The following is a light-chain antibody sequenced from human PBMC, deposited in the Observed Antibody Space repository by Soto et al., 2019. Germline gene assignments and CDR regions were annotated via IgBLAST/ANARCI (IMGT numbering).Light chain of an antibody. Sequence: IVMTQSPATLSVSPGERTTLSCRASQSVSSNLAWYQQKPGQAPRLLSYGASTRATGIPARFSGSGSGTEFTLTISSLQSEDFAVYYCQQYNGWPLTFGQGTKLEIK. CDR1: QSVSSN. J-gene: IGKJ2*01. V-gene: IGKV3-15*01. CDR2: GAS. CDR3: QQYNGWPLT.